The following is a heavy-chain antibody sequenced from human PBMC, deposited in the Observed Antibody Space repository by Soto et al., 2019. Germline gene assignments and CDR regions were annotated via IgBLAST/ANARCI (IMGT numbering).Heavy chain of an antibody. D-gene: IGHD1-26*01. V-gene: IGHV1-3*01. Sequence: QVQLVQSGAEVKKPGASVKVSCKASGYTFTSYAMHWVRQAPGQRLEWMGWINAGNGNTKYSQKFQGRVTITRDTSASTAYMELSSLRSEDTAVYYCARDPYSWSYIGWYFDLWGRGTPVTVSS. CDR2: INAGNGNT. J-gene: IGHJ2*01. CDR1: GYTFTSYA. CDR3: ARDPYSWSYIGWYFDL.